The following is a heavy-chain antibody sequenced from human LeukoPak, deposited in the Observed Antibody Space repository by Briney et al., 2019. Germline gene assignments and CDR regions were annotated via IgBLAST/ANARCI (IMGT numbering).Heavy chain of an antibody. Sequence: PGGSLRLSCAASGFTFSRYGMHWVRQAPGKGLEWVALIWYDGTNQYYADSVKGRFTISRDNSRNILYLQMNTLRAEDTALYYCAKEDWRDGYNGVDSWGQGTQVTVSS. J-gene: IGHJ4*02. D-gene: IGHD5-24*01. CDR2: IWYDGTNQ. V-gene: IGHV3-33*06. CDR1: GFTFSRYG. CDR3: AKEDWRDGYNGVDS.